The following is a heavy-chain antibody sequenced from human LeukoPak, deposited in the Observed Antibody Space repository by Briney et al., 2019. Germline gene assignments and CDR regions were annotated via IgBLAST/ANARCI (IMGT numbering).Heavy chain of an antibody. J-gene: IGHJ4*02. CDR1: GYTFTSYG. Sequence: SVKVSCKASGYTFTSYGISWVRQAPGQGLEWMGGIIPIFGTANYAQKFQGRVTITTDESTSIAYMELSSLRSEDTAVYYCARGDSGSYFDYWGQGTLVTVSS. CDR2: IIPIFGTA. CDR3: ARGDSGSYFDY. V-gene: IGHV1-69*05. D-gene: IGHD1-26*01.